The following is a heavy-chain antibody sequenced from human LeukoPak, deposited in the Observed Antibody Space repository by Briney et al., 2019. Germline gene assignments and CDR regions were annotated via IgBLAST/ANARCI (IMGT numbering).Heavy chain of an antibody. CDR2: ISGSGGST. CDR1: GFTFSSYA. D-gene: IGHD4-17*01. V-gene: IGHV3-23*01. CDR3: AKITTVTTWSPNDY. Sequence: QTGGSLRLSCAASGFTFSSYAMSWVRQAPGKGLEWVSAISGSGGSTYYADSVKGRFTISRDNSKNTLYLQMNSLRAEDTAVYYCAKITTVTTWSPNDYWGQGTLVTVSS. J-gene: IGHJ4*02.